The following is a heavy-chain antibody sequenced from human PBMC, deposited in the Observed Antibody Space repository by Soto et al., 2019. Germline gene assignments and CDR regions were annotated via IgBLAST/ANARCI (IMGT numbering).Heavy chain of an antibody. CDR2: ISYDGSNK. Sequence: PGGSLRLSCAASGFTFSSYAMHCVRQAPGKGLEWVAVISYDGSNKYYADSVKGRFTISRDNSKNTLYLQMNSLRAEDTAVYYCARDRITYYYDSSGPPGALGLDYWGQGTLVTVSS. V-gene: IGHV3-30-3*01. D-gene: IGHD3-22*01. CDR1: GFTFSSYA. CDR3: ARDRITYYYDSSGPPGALGLDY. J-gene: IGHJ4*02.